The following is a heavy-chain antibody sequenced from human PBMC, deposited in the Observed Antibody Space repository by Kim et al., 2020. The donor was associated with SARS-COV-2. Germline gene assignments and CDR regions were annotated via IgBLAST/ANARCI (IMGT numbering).Heavy chain of an antibody. J-gene: IGHJ3*02. Sequence: YYADSVKGRFTISRDNSKNTLYLQMNSLRAEDTAVYYCARESLHHDAFDIWGQGTMVTVSS. V-gene: IGHV3-33*01. CDR3: ARESLHHDAFDI.